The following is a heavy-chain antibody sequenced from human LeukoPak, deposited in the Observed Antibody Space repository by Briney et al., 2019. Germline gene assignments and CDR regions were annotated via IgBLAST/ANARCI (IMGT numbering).Heavy chain of an antibody. D-gene: IGHD6-13*01. CDR2: ISYDGINK. CDR3: VKDTSRTAAGTTWGSLDY. V-gene: IGHV3-30*18. J-gene: IGHJ4*02. CDR1: GLIFSDFG. Sequence: GRSVRLSCAGSGLIFSDFGMHWVRQAPGKGLEWVAVISYDGINKYYADSVKGRFTISRDNSMNTLYLQMNSLRPEDTAIYYCVKDTSRTAAGTTWGSLDYWGQGTLVTVS.